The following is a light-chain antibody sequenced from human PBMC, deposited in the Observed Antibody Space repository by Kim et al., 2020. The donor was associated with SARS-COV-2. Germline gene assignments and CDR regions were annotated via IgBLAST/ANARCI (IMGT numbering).Light chain of an antibody. Sequence: EIVMTQSPDTLSLSPGERATLSCRASQTVASNLAWYQQKPGQAPRLLIYGVSTRAPGIPARFSGSGAGTEFTLSISSLQSEDFAVYYCQQYNNWPSTFGQGTKVDIK. CDR3: QQYNNWPST. J-gene: IGKJ1*01. V-gene: IGKV3-15*01. CDR1: QTVASN. CDR2: GVS.